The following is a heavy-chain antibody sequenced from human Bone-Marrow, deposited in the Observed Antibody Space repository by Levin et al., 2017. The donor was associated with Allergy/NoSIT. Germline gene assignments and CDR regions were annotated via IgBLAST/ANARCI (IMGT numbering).Heavy chain of an antibody. Sequence: GGSLRLSCTASGFTFSSYAMTWVRQAPGKGLEWVSAISGSGVSTYYADSVKGRFTISRDNSKNTLYLQMNSLRADDSAVYYCAKDRIHCGGDCDHFDYWGQGTLVTVSS. CDR2: ISGSGVST. CDR3: AKDRIHCGGDCDHFDY. CDR1: GFTFSSYA. D-gene: IGHD2-21*02. J-gene: IGHJ4*02. V-gene: IGHV3-23*01.